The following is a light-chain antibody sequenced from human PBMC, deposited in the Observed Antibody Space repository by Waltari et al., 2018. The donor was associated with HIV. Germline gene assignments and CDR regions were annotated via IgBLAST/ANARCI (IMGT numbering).Light chain of an antibody. CDR2: DAA. CDR3: QQYNIRPRGNT. V-gene: IGKV3-15*01. CDR1: QSVGSN. J-gene: IGKJ2*01. Sequence: TQSPAILSVSPGERVTLSCRASQSVGSNLAWYQQKLGQPPRLLIYDAATRAAEIPVRFSGSGSGTEFTLTIDSLQSEDFATYYCQQYNIRPRGNTFGQGTKLQIK.